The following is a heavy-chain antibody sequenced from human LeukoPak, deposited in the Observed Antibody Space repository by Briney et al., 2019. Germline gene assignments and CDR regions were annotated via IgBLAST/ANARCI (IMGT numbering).Heavy chain of an antibody. J-gene: IGHJ3*02. CDR1: GGSISSGGYY. D-gene: IGHD1-26*01. CDR3: ARNSGSYLKTRDAFDI. CDR2: IYYSGST. Sequence: TSQTLSLTCTVSGGSISSGGYYWSWIRQHPGKGLEWIGYIYYSGSTYYNPSLKSRVTISVDTSKNQFSLKLSSVTAADTAVYYCARNSGSYLKTRDAFDIWGQGTMVTVSS. V-gene: IGHV4-31*03.